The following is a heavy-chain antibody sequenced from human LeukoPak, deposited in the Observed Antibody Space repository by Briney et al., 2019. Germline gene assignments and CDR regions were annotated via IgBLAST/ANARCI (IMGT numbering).Heavy chain of an antibody. V-gene: IGHV3-21*01. Sequence: PGRSLRLSCAASGFTFSSYSMNWVRQAPGKGLEWVSSISSSSSYIYYADSVKGRFTISRDNAKNSLYLQMNSLRAEDTAVYYCASLLISTYYYDSSGPDAFDIWGQGTMVTVSS. CDR1: GFTFSSYS. CDR2: ISSSSSYI. CDR3: ASLLISTYYYDSSGPDAFDI. J-gene: IGHJ3*02. D-gene: IGHD3-22*01.